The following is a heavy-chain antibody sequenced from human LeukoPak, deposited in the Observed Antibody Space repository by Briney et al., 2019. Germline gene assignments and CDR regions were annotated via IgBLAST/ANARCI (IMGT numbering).Heavy chain of an antibody. CDR1: GYTFTSYG. J-gene: IGHJ3*02. Sequence: ASVKVSCKASGYTFTSYGISWVRQAPGQGLEWMGWISAYNGNTNYAQKFQGRVTITADESTSTAYMELSSLRSEDTAVYYCARADLPVDSHAFDIWGQGTMVTVSS. CDR2: ISAYNGNT. CDR3: ARADLPVDSHAFDI. V-gene: IGHV1-18*01.